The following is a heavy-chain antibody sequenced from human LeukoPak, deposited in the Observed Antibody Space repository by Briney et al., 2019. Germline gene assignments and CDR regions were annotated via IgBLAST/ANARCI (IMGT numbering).Heavy chain of an antibody. J-gene: IGHJ6*02. CDR2: INHSGST. CDR3: ARGGRGYGAKPEISYYYYGMDV. D-gene: IGHD5-12*01. Sequence: SETLSLTCAVYGGSFSGYYWSWIRQPPGKGLEWIGEINHSGSTNYNPSLKSRVTISVDTSKNQFSLKLSSVTAADTAVYHCARGGRGYGAKPEISYYYYGMDVWGQGTTVTVSS. V-gene: IGHV4-34*01. CDR1: GGSFSGYY.